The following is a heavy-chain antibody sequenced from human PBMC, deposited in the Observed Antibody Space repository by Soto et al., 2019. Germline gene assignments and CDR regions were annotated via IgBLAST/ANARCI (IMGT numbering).Heavy chain of an antibody. CDR2: MSHSGGT. CDR3: ARVERGTATTVVDAFDI. D-gene: IGHD1-1*01. V-gene: IGHV4-34*01. Sequence: QVQLQQWGAGLLKPSETLSLTCAVYGGFVSSGSYYWRWMRQPPGKGLEWIGDMSHSGGTHFNPSPRCRVTISVDMSKKQFSLKMSSVTAADTALYYCARVERGTATTVVDAFDICGPGTMVTVSS. CDR1: GGFVSSGSYY. J-gene: IGHJ3*02.